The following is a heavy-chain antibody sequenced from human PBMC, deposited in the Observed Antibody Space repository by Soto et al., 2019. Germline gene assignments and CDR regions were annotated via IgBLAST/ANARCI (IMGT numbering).Heavy chain of an antibody. CDR2: VYASGST. CDR1: GASISNYY. CDR3: ARGMSGYDYIMDN. Sequence: SETLSLTCSVSGASISNYYRIWIRQPAGKGLEWIGSVYASGSTNYSPSLKRRVTMSVDTSENQFSLQLSSVTAADTAVYYCARGMSGYDYIMDNWGQGTLVTVSS. J-gene: IGHJ4*02. V-gene: IGHV4-4*07. D-gene: IGHD5-12*01.